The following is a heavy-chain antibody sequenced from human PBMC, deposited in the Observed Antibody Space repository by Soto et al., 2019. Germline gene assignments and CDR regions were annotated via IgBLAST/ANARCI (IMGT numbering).Heavy chain of an antibody. D-gene: IGHD6-25*01. CDR2: ISSSSSYI. Sequence: GGSLRLSCAASGFTFSSYSMNWVRQAPGKGLEWVSSISSSSSYIYYADSVKGRFTIPRDNAKNSLYLQMNSLRAEDTAVYYCARVRSGNWFDQWGQGTLVNVS. V-gene: IGHV3-21*01. J-gene: IGHJ5*02. CDR3: ARVRSGNWFDQ. CDR1: GFTFSSYS.